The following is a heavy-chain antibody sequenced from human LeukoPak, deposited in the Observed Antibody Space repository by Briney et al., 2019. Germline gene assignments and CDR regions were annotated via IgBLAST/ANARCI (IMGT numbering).Heavy chain of an antibody. D-gene: IGHD3-22*01. J-gene: IGHJ5*02. V-gene: IGHV4-34*01. Sequence: SETLSLTCAVYGGSFSGYYWSWIRQPPGKGLEWIGEINHSGSTNYNPSLKSRVTISVDTSKNQFSLKLSSVTAADTAVYYCARMGQDTLNAHYDSSGYYSPWGQGTLVTVSS. CDR3: ARMGQDTLNAHYDSSGYYSP. CDR2: INHSGST. CDR1: GGSFSGYY.